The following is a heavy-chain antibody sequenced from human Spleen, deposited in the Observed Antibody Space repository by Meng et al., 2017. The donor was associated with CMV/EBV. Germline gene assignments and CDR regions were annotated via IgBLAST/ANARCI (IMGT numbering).Heavy chain of an antibody. Sequence: SETLSLTCVVSDGSVSSNNWWSGVRQSPGKGLEWIGEIYHSGSVNYNPSIESRVTISVDKSKNEFSLKLTSVTAADTAIYYCARQTYNYGWNMDVWGQGTTVTVSS. V-gene: IGHV4/OR15-8*01. CDR3: ARQTYNYGWNMDV. CDR2: IYHSGSV. D-gene: IGHD3-10*01. CDR1: DGSVSSNNW. J-gene: IGHJ6*02.